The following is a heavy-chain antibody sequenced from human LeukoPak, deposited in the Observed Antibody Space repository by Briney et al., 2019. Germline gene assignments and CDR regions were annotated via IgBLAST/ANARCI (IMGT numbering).Heavy chain of an antibody. CDR1: GFTFSSYG. V-gene: IGHV3-21*01. CDR3: ARDSTDFDC. J-gene: IGHJ4*02. CDR2: ISSSSSYI. Sequence: GGSLRLSCAASGFTFSSYGMHWVRQAPGKGLEWVSSISSSSSYIYYADSVKDRFTISRDNAKNSLYLQMNSLRAEDTAVYYCARDSTDFDCWGQGTLVTVSS.